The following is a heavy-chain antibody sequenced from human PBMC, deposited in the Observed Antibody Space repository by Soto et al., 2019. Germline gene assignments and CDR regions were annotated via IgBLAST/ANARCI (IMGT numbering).Heavy chain of an antibody. CDR1: GFAFSSYA. CDR3: AKDWEFIEPLDY. V-gene: IGHV3-23*01. J-gene: IGHJ4*02. CDR2: ISGSTSGT. D-gene: IGHD3-16*02. Sequence: EVQLLESGGGLVQPGGSLRLSCAASGFAFSSYAINWVRQAPGKGLEWVSSISGSTSGTYYADAVKGRFTISRDNSNNPLYLQMNRLRAEETSVAYCAKDWEFIEPLDYWGQGALVTVPS.